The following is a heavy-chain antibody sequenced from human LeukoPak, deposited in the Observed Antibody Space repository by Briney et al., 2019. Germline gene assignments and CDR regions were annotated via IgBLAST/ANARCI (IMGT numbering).Heavy chain of an antibody. CDR1: GFTFSSYV. Sequence: GGSLRLSCAASGFTFSSYVMHWVRQAPGKGLEWIAYLSSSGSAFSYADSVKGRFTIARDNAKNSVYLEMSSLRADDTAVYYCARSARLMKGVVEVTALDDWGQGTLVTVSS. CDR3: ARSARLMKGVVEVTALDD. CDR2: LSSSGSAF. V-gene: IGHV3-48*03. J-gene: IGHJ4*02. D-gene: IGHD3-3*01.